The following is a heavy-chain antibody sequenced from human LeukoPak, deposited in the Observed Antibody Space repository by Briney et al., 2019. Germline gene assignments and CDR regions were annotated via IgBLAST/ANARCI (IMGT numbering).Heavy chain of an antibody. D-gene: IGHD3-10*01. CDR2: ISAYNGNT. Sequence: ASVKVSCKASGYTFTSYGISWVRQAPGQGLEWMGWISAYNGNTNYAQKLQGRVTMTTDTSTSTAYMELRSLRSDDTAVYYCAGVRTVMVRGVADYWGQGTLVTVSS. V-gene: IGHV1-18*01. CDR1: GYTFTSYG. J-gene: IGHJ4*02. CDR3: AGVRTVMVRGVADY.